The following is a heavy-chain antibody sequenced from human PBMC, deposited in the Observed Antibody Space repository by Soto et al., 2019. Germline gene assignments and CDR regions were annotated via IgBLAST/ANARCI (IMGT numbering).Heavy chain of an antibody. Sequence: GGSLRLSCAASGFTFSSYGMHWVRQAPGKGLEWVAVISYDGSNKYYADSVKGRFTISRDNSKNTLYLQMNSLRAEDTAVYYCAKERNWNYYYFDYWGQGTLVTVSS. D-gene: IGHD1-7*01. V-gene: IGHV3-30*18. CDR3: AKERNWNYYYFDY. J-gene: IGHJ4*02. CDR1: GFTFSSYG. CDR2: ISYDGSNK.